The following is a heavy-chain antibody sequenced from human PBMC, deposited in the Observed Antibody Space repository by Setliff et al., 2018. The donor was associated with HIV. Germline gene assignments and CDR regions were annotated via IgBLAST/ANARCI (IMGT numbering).Heavy chain of an antibody. J-gene: IGHJ5*02. CDR1: GGSISSHY. D-gene: IGHD3-10*01. CDR2: IYYSGTT. V-gene: IGHV4-59*11. CDR3: ARVPSSLNWFGP. Sequence: PSETLSLTCTVSGGSISSHYWSWIRQPPGKGLEWIAYIYYSGTTSYNPSLKSRVTISVDTSKNQFSLKLSSVTAADTALYYCARVPSSLNWFGPWGQGTLVTVSS.